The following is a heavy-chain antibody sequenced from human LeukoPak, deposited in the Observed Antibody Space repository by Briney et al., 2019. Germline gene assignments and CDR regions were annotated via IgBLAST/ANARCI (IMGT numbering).Heavy chain of an antibody. V-gene: IGHV4-34*01. J-gene: IGHJ6*03. D-gene: IGHD3-10*01. CDR1: GGSFSGYY. CDR3: AGLKGYYGSGSYYSLYYYYYMDV. Sequence: SETLSLTCAVYGGSFSGYYWSWIRQPPGKGLEWIGEINHSGSTNYNPSLKSRVTISVDTSKNQFSLKLSSVTAADTAVYYCAGLKGYYGSGSYYSLYYYYYMDVWGKGTTVTISS. CDR2: INHSGST.